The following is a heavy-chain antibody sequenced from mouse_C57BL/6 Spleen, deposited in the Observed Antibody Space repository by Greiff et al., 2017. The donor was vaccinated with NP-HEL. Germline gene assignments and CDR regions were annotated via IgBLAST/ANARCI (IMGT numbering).Heavy chain of an antibody. CDR2: IDPNSGGT. D-gene: IGHD1-1*01. V-gene: IGHV1-72*01. J-gene: IGHJ2*01. CDR3: ARHLKLTTWGFDY. CDR1: GYTFTSYW. Sequence: VQLQQSGAELVKPGASVKLSCKASGYTFTSYWMHWVKQRPGRGLEWIGRIDPNSGGTKYNEKFKSKATLTVDKPSSTAYMQLSSLTSEDSAVYYCARHLKLTTWGFDYWGQGTTLTVSS.